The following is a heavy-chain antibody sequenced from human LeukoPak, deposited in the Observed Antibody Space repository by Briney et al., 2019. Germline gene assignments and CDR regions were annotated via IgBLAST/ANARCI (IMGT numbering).Heavy chain of an antibody. J-gene: IGHJ4*02. CDR3: TTGGGIVDY. CDR2: ISGSGGST. CDR1: GFTFSSYA. Sequence: GGSLRLSCAASGFTFSSYAMSWVRQAPGKGLEWVSAISGSGGSTYYADSVKGRFTISRDNSKNTPYLQMNSLKTEDTAVYYCTTGGGIVDYWGQGTLVTVSS. V-gene: IGHV3-23*01. D-gene: IGHD6-13*01.